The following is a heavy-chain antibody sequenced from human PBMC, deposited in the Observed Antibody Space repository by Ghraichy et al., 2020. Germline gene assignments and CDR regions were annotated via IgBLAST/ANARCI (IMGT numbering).Heavy chain of an antibody. J-gene: IGHJ6*02. V-gene: IGHV4-39*01. CDR3: ARIQSVDGMDV. CDR1: GGSISRSTYY. Sequence: SETLSLTCTVSGGSISRSTYYWGWIRQPPGKGLEWIGSIYYSGYTYYNPSFKSRVTISVDTSKNQYFLKLTSVTAADTAVYYCARIQSVDGMDVWGQGTTVTVSS. D-gene: IGHD4-11*01. CDR2: IYYSGYT.